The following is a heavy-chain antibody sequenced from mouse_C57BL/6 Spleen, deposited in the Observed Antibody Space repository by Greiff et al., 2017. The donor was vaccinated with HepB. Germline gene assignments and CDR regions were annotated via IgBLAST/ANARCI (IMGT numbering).Heavy chain of an antibody. D-gene: IGHD1-1*01. CDR3: ARHSSYYYGSGLGAMDY. CDR1: GFTFSDYY. V-gene: IGHV5-12*01. J-gene: IGHJ4*01. Sequence: EVKLVESGGGLVQPGGSLKLSCAASGFTFSDYYMYWVRQTPEKRLEWVAYISNGGGSTYYPDTVKGRFTISRDNAKNTLYLQMSRLKSEDTAMYYCARHSSYYYGSGLGAMDYWGQGTSVTVSS. CDR2: ISNGGGST.